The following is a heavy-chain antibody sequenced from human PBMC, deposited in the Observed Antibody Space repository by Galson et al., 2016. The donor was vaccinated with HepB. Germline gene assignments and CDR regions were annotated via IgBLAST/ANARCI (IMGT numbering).Heavy chain of an antibody. Sequence: SVKVSCKASGFNFTNYGITWVRQAPGQGLEWMGWISPYNGNTNYAQKLQGRVTMTTDTSTTTAYMELRSLKSDDTAVYYCTRAYVWFDPWGQGTLVTVSS. CDR3: TRAYVWFDP. CDR2: ISPYNGNT. D-gene: IGHD3-16*01. CDR1: GFNFTNYG. V-gene: IGHV1-18*01. J-gene: IGHJ5*02.